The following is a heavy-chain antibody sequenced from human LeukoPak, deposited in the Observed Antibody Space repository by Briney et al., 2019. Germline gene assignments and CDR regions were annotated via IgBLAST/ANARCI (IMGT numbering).Heavy chain of an antibody. CDR2: IYYSGST. CDR3: AREDIGWNDDNLAFDI. J-gene: IGHJ3*02. CDR1: GGSISSGGYS. V-gene: IGHV4-30-4*07. Sequence: PSETLSLTCAVSGGSISSGGYSWSWIRQPPGKGLEWIGYIYYSGSTYYNPSLKSRVTISVDTSKNQFSLKLSSVTAADTAVYYCAREDIGWNDDNLAFDIWGQGTMVTVSS. D-gene: IGHD1-1*01.